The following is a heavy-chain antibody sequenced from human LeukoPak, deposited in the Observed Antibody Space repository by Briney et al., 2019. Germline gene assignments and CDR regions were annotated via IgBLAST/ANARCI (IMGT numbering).Heavy chain of an antibody. V-gene: IGHV4-61*02. CDR2: IYTSRTT. Sequence: PSGTPSLTCAVSGGSVRRGIYYCTWIRQPAGSGLGWIGRIYTSRTTDYNPSLRTRVTISVDASRNQFSLHLSSVTAADTAVYYCARWSGSVTARNYYYYMDVWGEGTTVTVSS. D-gene: IGHD6-6*01. CDR1: GGSVRRGIYY. J-gene: IGHJ6*03. CDR3: ARWSGSVTARNYYYYMDV.